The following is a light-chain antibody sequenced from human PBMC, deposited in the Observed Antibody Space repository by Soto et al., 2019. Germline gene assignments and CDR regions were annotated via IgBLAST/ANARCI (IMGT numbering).Light chain of an antibody. CDR2: GAS. CDR1: QSVSSN. V-gene: IGKV3-15*01. Sequence: EIAMTQSPATLSVSPGERATLFCRASQSVSSNLAWYQQKPGQAPRLLIYGASTRATGIPARFSGSGSGTEFTLTIRSLQSEDFAVYYCQQYNNWPPYTFGQGTKLEIK. CDR3: QQYNNWPPYT. J-gene: IGKJ2*01.